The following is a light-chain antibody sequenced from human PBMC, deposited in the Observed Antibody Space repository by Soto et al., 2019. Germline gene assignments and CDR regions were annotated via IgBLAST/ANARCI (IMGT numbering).Light chain of an antibody. J-gene: IGKJ2*01. CDR2: GAS. V-gene: IGKV3-20*01. CDR3: QQYGSSPPMYT. CDR1: QSVSSSY. Sequence: EIVLTQSPGTLSLSPGERATLSCRASQSVSSSYQVWYQQKPGQAPRLLIYGASRRATGIPDRFSGSGSETDFTLTISRLEPEDFAVYYCQQYGSSPPMYTFGQGTKLEI.